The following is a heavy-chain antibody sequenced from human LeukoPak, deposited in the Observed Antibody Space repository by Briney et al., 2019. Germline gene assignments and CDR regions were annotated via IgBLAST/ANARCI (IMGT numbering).Heavy chain of an antibody. V-gene: IGHV3-23*01. J-gene: IGHJ4*02. CDR3: AKRGVVATSDPFDY. CDR1: GFTFRNYA. CDR2: ISGSGGST. D-gene: IGHD5-12*01. Sequence: GGSLRLSCAASGFTFRNYAMSWVRQAPGKGLEWVSAISGSGGSTYYADSVKGRFTISRDNSKNTLYLQMNSLRAEDTAVYYCAKRGVVATSDPFDYWGQGTLVTVSS.